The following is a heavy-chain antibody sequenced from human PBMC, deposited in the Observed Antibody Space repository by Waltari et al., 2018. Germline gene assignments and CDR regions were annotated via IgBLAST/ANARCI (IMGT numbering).Heavy chain of an antibody. CDR3: ARPHSGSYVGAFDM. D-gene: IGHD1-26*01. J-gene: IGHJ3*02. CDR2: IYPGDSDT. CDR1: GYKFTTYW. Sequence: EVQLVQSGAEVKKPGESLKISCKVSGYKFTTYWIGWVRQVPGKGLEWMGTIYPGDSDTRYSPSFQGLVTISVDKSTNTAYLQWSSLKASDTAMYYCARPHSGSYVGAFDMWGQGTKVTVSS. V-gene: IGHV5-51*01.